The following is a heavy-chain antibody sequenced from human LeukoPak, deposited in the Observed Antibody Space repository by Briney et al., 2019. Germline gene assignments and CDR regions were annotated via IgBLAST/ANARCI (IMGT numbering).Heavy chain of an antibody. CDR3: ARGGFPRGVFRDY. D-gene: IGHD6-13*01. J-gene: IGHJ4*02. Sequence: SETLSLTCTVSGDSISRYYWSWLRQPAGKGLEWIGRIYNGGIITYNPSLKSRVTMSIDTSNNQFSLRLRFVTAADTAVYYCARGGFPRGVFRDYWGQGTLVTVSS. CDR2: IYNGGII. CDR1: GDSISRYY. V-gene: IGHV4-4*07.